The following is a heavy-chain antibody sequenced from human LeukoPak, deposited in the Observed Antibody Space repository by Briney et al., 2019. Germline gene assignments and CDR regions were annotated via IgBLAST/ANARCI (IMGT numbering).Heavy chain of an antibody. J-gene: IGHJ5*02. V-gene: IGHV4-59*12. CDR3: ARGIRDERFLEWLLWFDP. CDR1: GGSISSYY. CDR2: IYYSGST. Sequence: SETLSLTCTVSGGSISSYYWSWIRQPPGKGLEWIGYIYYSGSTNYNPSLKSRVTISVDTSKNQFSLKLSSVTAADTAVYYCARGIRDERFLEWLLWFDPWGQETLVPVSS. D-gene: IGHD3-3*01.